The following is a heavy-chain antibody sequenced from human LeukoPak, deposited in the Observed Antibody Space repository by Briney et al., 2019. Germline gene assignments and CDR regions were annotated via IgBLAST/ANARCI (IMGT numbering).Heavy chain of an antibody. CDR3: ARGLHYNILTGGMDV. J-gene: IGHJ6*02. V-gene: IGHV4-34*01. D-gene: IGHD3-9*01. Sequence: SENLSLTCAVFGGSFSGYYWSWIRQSPEKGLEWSGEMSHTGATNYNPSLKSRVTVSVDTSKKQLSLNLRSVTAADTAVYNCARGLHYNILTGGMDVWGQGTTVIVSS. CDR1: GGSFSGYY. CDR2: MSHTGAT.